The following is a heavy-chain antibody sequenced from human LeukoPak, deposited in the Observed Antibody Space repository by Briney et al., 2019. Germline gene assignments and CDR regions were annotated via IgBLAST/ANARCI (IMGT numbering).Heavy chain of an antibody. CDR2: IYYSGST. D-gene: IGHD3-10*01. CDR1: AGSISSTSYY. V-gene: IGHV4-39*01. J-gene: IGHJ5*02. Sequence: SETLSLTCTVSAGSISSTSYYWGWIRQPPGKGLEWIGSIYYSGSTYYNPSLKSRVAISVDTSKKQFSLKLSSVTAADTAMYYCARHFRSGSFEDLWGQGTLVTVSS. CDR3: ARHFRSGSFEDL.